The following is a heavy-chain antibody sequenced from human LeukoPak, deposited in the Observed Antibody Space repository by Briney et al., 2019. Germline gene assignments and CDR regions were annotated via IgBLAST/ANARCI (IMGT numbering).Heavy chain of an antibody. CDR1: GFTFSIFT. J-gene: IGHJ4*02. Sequence: GGSLRLSCAASGFTFSIFTMSWVRQAPGKGLEWISTINSNGDSTYYADSVKGRFTISRDTSKNTVFLQMNSLRAEDTAVYYCAKDGLCPNVCPTKIAVAGYVDYWGQGILVTVSS. CDR2: INSNGDST. CDR3: AKDGLCPNVCPTKIAVAGYVDY. V-gene: IGHV3-23*01. D-gene: IGHD6-19*01.